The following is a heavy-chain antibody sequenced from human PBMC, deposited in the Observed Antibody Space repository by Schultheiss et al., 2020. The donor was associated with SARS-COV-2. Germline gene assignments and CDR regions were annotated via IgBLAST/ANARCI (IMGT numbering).Heavy chain of an antibody. CDR1: GYTFTGSY. V-gene: IGHV1-2*02. J-gene: IGHJ6*02. CDR3: AREGAAAGTRYYYYGMDV. D-gene: IGHD6-13*01. Sequence: ASVKVSCKASGYTFTGSYMHWVRQAPGQGLEWMGWINPNSGGTNYAQKFQGRVTITRDTSASTAYMELSSLRSEDTAVYYCAREGAAAGTRYYYYGMDVWAKGPRSPSP. CDR2: INPNSGGT.